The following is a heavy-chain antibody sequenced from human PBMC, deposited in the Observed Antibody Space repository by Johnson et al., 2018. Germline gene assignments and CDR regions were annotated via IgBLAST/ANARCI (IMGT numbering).Heavy chain of an antibody. D-gene: IGHD6-6*01. CDR1: GFTFSNAW. CDR3: TTDGHSSSSLIGLPGNYYYYYYMDV. Sequence: VQLVQSGGGLVKPGGSLRLSCAASGFTFSNAWMNWVRQAPGKGLEWVGRIKSKTDGGTTDYAAPVKGRFTISRDDSKNTLYLQMNSLKTEDTAVYYCTTDGHSSSSLIGLPGNYYYYYYMDVWGKGTTVTVSS. V-gene: IGHV3-15*07. CDR2: IKSKTDGGTT. J-gene: IGHJ6*03.